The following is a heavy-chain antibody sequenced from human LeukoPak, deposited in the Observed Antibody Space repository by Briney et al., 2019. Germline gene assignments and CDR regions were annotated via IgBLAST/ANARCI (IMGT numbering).Heavy chain of an antibody. V-gene: IGHV4-39*07. D-gene: IGHD4-17*01. J-gene: IGHJ5*02. CDR1: GDSLTGYY. CDR2: IYYTGNT. Sequence: SETLSLTCTVSGDSLTGYYWGWIRQPPGKGLEWIGNIYYTGNTYYNPSLKSRVTISLDTSKNQFSLKVISMTAADTAVYYCARGPLTVTRGFDPWGQGTLVTVSS. CDR3: ARGPLTVTRGFDP.